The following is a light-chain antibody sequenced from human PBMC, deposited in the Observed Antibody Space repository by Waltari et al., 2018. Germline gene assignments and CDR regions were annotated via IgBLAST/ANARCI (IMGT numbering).Light chain of an antibody. CDR1: SSNLGRNF. V-gene: IGLV1-47*01. CDR3: AAWDDSLRGPV. J-gene: IGLJ3*02. CDR2: RNN. Sequence: QSVLTQAPSASGTPGQRVTISCSGSSSNLGRNFVFWYQLLPGMAPKLLIFRNNQRPSGFPYRFSGSKAGTSASLAISGLRSEDEADYSCAAWDDSLRGPVFGTGTKLTVL.